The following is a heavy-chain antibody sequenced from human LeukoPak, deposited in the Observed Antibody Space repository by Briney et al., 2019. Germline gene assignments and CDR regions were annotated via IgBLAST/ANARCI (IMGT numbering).Heavy chain of an antibody. V-gene: IGHV4-4*07. CDR3: AREDYGGSYYYYYGMDV. D-gene: IGHD4/OR15-4a*01. J-gene: IGHJ6*02. Sequence: SETLSLTCTDSGGSISSYYWSWIRQPAGKGLEWIGRIYTSGSTNYNPSLKSRVTMSVDTSKNQFSLKLSSVTAADTAVYYCAREDYGGSYYYYYGMDVWGQGTTVTVSS. CDR2: IYTSGST. CDR1: GGSISSYY.